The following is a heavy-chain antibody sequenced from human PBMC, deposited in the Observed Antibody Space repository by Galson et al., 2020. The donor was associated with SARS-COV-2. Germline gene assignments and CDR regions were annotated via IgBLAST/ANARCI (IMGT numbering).Heavy chain of an antibody. Sequence: ASVKVSCKASGYTFTGYYMHWVRQAPGQGLEWMVWINPNSGGTTYAQKFQDWVTMTRDTSISTAYMELSRLRSDDTAVYYCARDNDHDAFDIWGQGTMVTVSS. CDR1: GYTFTGYY. J-gene: IGHJ3*02. CDR3: ARDNDHDAFDI. CDR2: INPNSGGT. D-gene: IGHD1-1*01. V-gene: IGHV1-2*04.